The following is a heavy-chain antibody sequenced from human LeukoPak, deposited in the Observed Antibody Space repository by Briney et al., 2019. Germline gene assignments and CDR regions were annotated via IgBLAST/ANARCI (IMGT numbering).Heavy chain of an antibody. CDR1: GCTFSSYY. CDR2: ISSSSSYI. D-gene: IGHD2-15*01. CDR3: ARDSAFYCSAGSCSSDY. J-gene: IGHJ4*02. Sequence: PGGSLRLSCAVSGCTFSSYYMSWVRQAPGKGLEWVSSISSSSSYIYYADSVKGRFTIARDSDKHSLFLQMNSLRAEDTAVYCCARDSAFYCSAGSCSSDYWGQGTLVTVSS. V-gene: IGHV3-21*01.